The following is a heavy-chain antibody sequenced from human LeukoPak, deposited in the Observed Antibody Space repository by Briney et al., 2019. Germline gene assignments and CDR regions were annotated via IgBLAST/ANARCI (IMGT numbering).Heavy chain of an antibody. CDR1: GDSMSSFY. J-gene: IGHJ4*02. CDR2: VYTSGVT. CDR3: ARGWTSGDGSGYPYYFDY. Sequence: PSETLSLTCTVSGDSMSSFYWDWIRQPAGKGLQWIGRVYTSGVTNYNPSLKSRVTMSVDTSRNQFSLKLNSVTAADTAVYYCARGWTSGDGSGYPYYFDYWGPGTLVTFSS. D-gene: IGHD3-22*01. V-gene: IGHV4-4*07.